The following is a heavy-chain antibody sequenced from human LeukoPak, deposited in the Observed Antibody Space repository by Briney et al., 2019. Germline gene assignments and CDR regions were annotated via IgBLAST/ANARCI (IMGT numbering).Heavy chain of an antibody. Sequence: APVKVSCKASGGTFSTYTFSWVRQAPGQGLEWIGRIITIFGAANYAQKFQGRVTISADESTGTVYMELRSLRSEDTAVYYCARDPDSWGQGTLVTVSP. CDR2: IITIFGAA. V-gene: IGHV1-69*13. CDR3: ARDPDS. CDR1: GGTFSTYT. J-gene: IGHJ4*02.